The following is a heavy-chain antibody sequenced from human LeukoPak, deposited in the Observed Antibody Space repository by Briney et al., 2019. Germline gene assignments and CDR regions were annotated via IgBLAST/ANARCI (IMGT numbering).Heavy chain of an antibody. V-gene: IGHV3-23*01. Sequence: PGGSLRLSCAASAFTFSSYDMSWVRQAPGKGLEWVSSISTSDGTTYYADSVKGRFTISRDNSKNTLYLQMNSLRAEDAAIYYCAKGRTGFSYGYGIDYWGQGTLVTVSS. D-gene: IGHD5-18*01. J-gene: IGHJ4*02. CDR1: AFTFSSYD. CDR3: AKGRTGFSYGYGIDY. CDR2: ISTSDGTT.